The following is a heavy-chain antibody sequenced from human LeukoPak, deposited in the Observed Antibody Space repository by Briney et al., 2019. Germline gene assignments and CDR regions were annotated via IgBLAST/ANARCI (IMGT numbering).Heavy chain of an antibody. CDR2: MNPNSGNT. V-gene: IGHV1-8*01. J-gene: IGHJ6*03. CDR3: ARRLLGYCSSTSCYSLYYYYMDV. Sequence: ASVKVPCKASGYTFTSYDINWVRQATGQGLEWMGWMNPNSGNTGYAQKFQGRVTMTRNTSISTAYMELSSLRSEDTAVYYCARRLLGYCSSTSCYSLYYYYMDVWGKGTTVTVSS. D-gene: IGHD2-2*02. CDR1: GYTFTSYD.